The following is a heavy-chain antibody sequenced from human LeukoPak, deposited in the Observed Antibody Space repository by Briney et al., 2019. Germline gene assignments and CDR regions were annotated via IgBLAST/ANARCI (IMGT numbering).Heavy chain of an antibody. D-gene: IGHD6-13*01. Sequence: SETLSLTCTVSGGSINDYYWSWIRQPPGKGLEWIGYIYYSGSTNYNPSLKSRVTISVDTSKNQFSLKLSSVTAADTAVYYCARDPGSYAFDIWGQGTMVTVSS. J-gene: IGHJ3*02. V-gene: IGHV4-59*01. CDR1: GGSINDYY. CDR3: ARDPGSYAFDI. CDR2: IYYSGST.